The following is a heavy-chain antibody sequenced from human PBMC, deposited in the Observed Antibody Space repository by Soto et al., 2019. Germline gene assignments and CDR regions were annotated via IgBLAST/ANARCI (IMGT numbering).Heavy chain of an antibody. J-gene: IGHJ5*02. Sequence: GASVKVSCKASGYTFTSCGISWVRQAPGQGLEWMGWISAYNGNTNYAQKLQGRVTMTTDTSTSTAYMELRSLRSDDTAVYYCARDTEVRYFDWLLYESWFDPWGQGTLVTVSS. CDR1: GYTFTSCG. D-gene: IGHD3-9*01. V-gene: IGHV1-18*01. CDR2: ISAYNGNT. CDR3: ARDTEVRYFDWLLYESWFDP.